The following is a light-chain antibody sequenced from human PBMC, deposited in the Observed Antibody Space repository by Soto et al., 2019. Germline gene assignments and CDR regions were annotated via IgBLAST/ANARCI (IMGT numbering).Light chain of an antibody. J-gene: IGKJ4*01. CDR1: QSVSNTY. Sequence: EIVVTQSPGTLSFCAGERATLSCRASQSVSNTYLAWYQQKPGQAPRLLIYGASSRATGVPDRFSGSGSGTDFTLTISRLEPEDFAVYYCQQYGNSPLTFGGGTKVDI. V-gene: IGKV3-20*01. CDR2: GAS. CDR3: QQYGNSPLT.